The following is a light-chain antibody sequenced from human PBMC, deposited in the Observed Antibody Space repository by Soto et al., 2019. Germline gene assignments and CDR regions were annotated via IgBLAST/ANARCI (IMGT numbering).Light chain of an antibody. CDR1: QSVTEW. CDR2: KAS. J-gene: IGKJ1*01. CDR3: QQYSIYPWT. Sequence: DIQMTQSPSTLSASVRDRVTITCRASQSVTEWLAWYQQKPGKAPNLLIYKASSLQSGVPSRFSGSGFGTEFTLTLSSLQPDDFATYYCQQYSIYPWTFGQGTKVEIK. V-gene: IGKV1-5*03.